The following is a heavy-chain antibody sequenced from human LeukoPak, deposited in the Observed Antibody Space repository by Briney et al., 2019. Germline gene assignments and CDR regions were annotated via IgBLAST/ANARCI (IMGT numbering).Heavy chain of an antibody. J-gene: IGHJ4*02. V-gene: IGHV3-23*01. Sequence: GGSLRLSCAASGFTFSNFALHWVRQAPRKGLEWVSSINGPDDNTWYADSVKGRFIISRDSSKNTLFLQMNSLRAEDTAEYYCAKNDGYDFWYFDFWGRGTLVTVSS. CDR2: INGPDDNT. CDR3: AKNDGYDFWYFDF. D-gene: IGHD3/OR15-3a*01. CDR1: GFTFSNFA.